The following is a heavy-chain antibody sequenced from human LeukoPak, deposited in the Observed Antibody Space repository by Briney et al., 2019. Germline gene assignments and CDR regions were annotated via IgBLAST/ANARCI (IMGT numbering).Heavy chain of an antibody. Sequence: PSETLSLTCTVSGGSITNYYWGCIRQPPGKGLEWIGFVSDSGKTNYSPSLRSRVTFSVDTSKNQFSLNLTSVTAADTAVYYCARGVLPWELRAWGQGTLVTVSS. CDR3: ARGVLPWELRA. J-gene: IGHJ5*02. D-gene: IGHD1-26*01. CDR2: VSDSGKT. V-gene: IGHV4-59*08. CDR1: GGSITNYY.